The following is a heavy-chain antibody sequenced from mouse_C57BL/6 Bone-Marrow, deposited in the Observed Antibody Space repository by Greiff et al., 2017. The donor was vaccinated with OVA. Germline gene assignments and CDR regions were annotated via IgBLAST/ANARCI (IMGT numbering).Heavy chain of an antibody. Sequence: EVQLVESGGGLVQPGGSLSISCTASGFTFTDYYMSWVRQPPGKALEWLGFIRNKANGYTTEYSASVKGRFTISRDNSQSILYLQMNALRAEDSATYYCARTYYSNWYFDVWGTGTTVTVSS. J-gene: IGHJ1*03. CDR1: GFTFTDYY. CDR3: ARTYYSNWYFDV. D-gene: IGHD2-5*01. CDR2: IRNKANGYTT. V-gene: IGHV7-3*01.